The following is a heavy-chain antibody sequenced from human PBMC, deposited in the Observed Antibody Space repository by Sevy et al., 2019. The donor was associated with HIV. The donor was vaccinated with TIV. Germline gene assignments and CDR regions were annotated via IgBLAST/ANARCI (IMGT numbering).Heavy chain of an antibody. CDR2: FDPEDGET. CDR3: AITKDYYDSSGYPFDY. V-gene: IGHV1-24*01. D-gene: IGHD3-22*01. CDR1: GYTLTQLS. Sequence: ASVKVSCKVSGYTLTQLSMHWVRQAPGKGLEWMGSFDPEDGETIYAQKFQGRVTMTEDTSTDTAYTELSSLKSEDTAVFYCAITKDYYDSSGYPFDYWGQRTLVTVSS. J-gene: IGHJ4*02.